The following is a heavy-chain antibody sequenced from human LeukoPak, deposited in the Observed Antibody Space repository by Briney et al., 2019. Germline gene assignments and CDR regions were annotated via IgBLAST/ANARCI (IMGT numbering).Heavy chain of an antibody. V-gene: IGHV3-74*01. CDR1: GFTFSNYW. J-gene: IGHJ4*02. CDR2: INSDASVT. D-gene: IGHD6-19*01. CDR3: ARVTAVAGTSVGVDA. Sequence: GGSLRLSCAASGFTFSNYWMHWVRQTPGKGLVWVSRINSDASVTTYADSVKGRFTISRDNAKNTLYLQMNSLRAEDTAVYYCARVTAVAGTSVGVDAWGQGILDTVS.